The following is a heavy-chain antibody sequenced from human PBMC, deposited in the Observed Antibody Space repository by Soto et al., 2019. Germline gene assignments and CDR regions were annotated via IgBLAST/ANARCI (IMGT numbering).Heavy chain of an antibody. V-gene: IGHV1-18*01. Sequence: QVQLVQSGAEVKKPGASVKVSCKASGYTFTSYGISWVRQAPGQGLEWMGWISAYNGNTNYAQKLQGRVTMTTDTSTSTAYMELRSLRSDDTAVYYCARVSEWEPTRDGGSAWNYFDYWGQGTLVTVSS. CDR3: ARVSEWEPTRDGGSAWNYFDY. CDR2: ISAYNGNT. D-gene: IGHD1-26*01. J-gene: IGHJ4*02. CDR1: GYTFTSYG.